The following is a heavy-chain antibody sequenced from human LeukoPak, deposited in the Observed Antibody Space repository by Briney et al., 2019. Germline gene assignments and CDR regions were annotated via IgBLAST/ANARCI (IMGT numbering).Heavy chain of an antibody. CDR1: GYTFTGYY. V-gene: IGHV1-2*02. J-gene: IGHJ5*02. D-gene: IGHD5-24*01. Sequence: ASVKVSCKASGYTFTGYYMHWVRQAPGQGLEWMGWINPNSGGTNYAQKFQGRVTMTRDTSISTAYMELSRLRSDDTAVYYCARVHGYNSVGDWFDPWGQGTLVTVSS. CDR2: INPNSGGT. CDR3: ARVHGYNSVGDWFDP.